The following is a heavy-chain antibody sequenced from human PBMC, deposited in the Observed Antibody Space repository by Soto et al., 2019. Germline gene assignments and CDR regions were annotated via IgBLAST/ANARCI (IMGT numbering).Heavy chain of an antibody. CDR1: GFSFSSYA. V-gene: IGHV3-23*01. CDR2: ISAGGGIT. D-gene: IGHD3-10*01. Sequence: EVQLLESGGGLVQPGGSLRLSCAASGFSFSSYAMSWIRQAPGKGLEWVSSISAGGGITYYADSVKGRFTISRVNSQNTLFVQMNSLRAEDTAVYYCAKDSYGSGTDYFYGMEVWGQGTTVTVSS. CDR3: AKDSYGSGTDYFYGMEV. J-gene: IGHJ6*02.